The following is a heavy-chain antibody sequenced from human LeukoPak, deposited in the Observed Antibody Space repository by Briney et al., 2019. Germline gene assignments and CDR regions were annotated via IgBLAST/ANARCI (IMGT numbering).Heavy chain of an antibody. Sequence: GGSLRLSCAASGFTFSSYSMNWVRQAPGKGLEWVANLKQDGSEKNYVDSVKGRFTISRDNAKNSLYLQMNSLRVEDTAVYYCAREGVTTNSFDYWGQGILVTVSS. D-gene: IGHD4-11*01. CDR1: GFTFSSYS. J-gene: IGHJ4*02. CDR3: AREGVTTNSFDY. V-gene: IGHV3-7*01. CDR2: LKQDGSEK.